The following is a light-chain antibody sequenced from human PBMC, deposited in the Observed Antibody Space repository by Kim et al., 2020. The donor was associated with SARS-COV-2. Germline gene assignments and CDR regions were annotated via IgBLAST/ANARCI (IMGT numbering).Light chain of an antibody. CDR3: SSFAGSNNFEI. V-gene: IGLV2-8*01. Sequence: QSVLTQPPSASGSPGQSVTISCTGTSSDVGGFNYVSWYQQLPGKAPKLLIYEVTQRPSGVPDRFSGSKSGNTASLTVSGLQAEDEADYYCSSFAGSNNFEIFGTGTKVIVL. CDR1: SSDVGGFNY. CDR2: EVT. J-gene: IGLJ1*01.